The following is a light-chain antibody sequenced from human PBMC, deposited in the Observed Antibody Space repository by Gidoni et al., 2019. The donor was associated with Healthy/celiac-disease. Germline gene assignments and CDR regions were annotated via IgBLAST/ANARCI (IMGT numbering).Light chain of an antibody. CDR1: QSISSY. J-gene: IGKJ2*01. CDR2: AAS. CDR3: QQSYSTPHT. V-gene: IGKV1-39*01. Sequence: DIQMTKSPSSLSASVGDRVTITCRASQSISSYLNWYQQKPGKPPKLLIYAASSLQSGVPSRFSGSGSGTDFTLTISSLQPEDFATYYCQQSYSTPHTFGQGTKLEIK.